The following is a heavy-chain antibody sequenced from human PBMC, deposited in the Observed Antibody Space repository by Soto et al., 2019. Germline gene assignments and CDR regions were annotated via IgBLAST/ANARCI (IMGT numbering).Heavy chain of an antibody. V-gene: IGHV4-34*01. Sequence: SETLSLTCDVSGGSFTGYYWSWIRQPPGKWLEWIGEINHSGFTNYNPSLTGRVTISLDTSKSQFSLKLSSLTAADTAFYFCARGHGRFAHWGQGPLVTVSS. CDR2: INHSGFT. CDR1: GGSFTGYY. CDR3: ARGHGRFAH. J-gene: IGHJ4*02.